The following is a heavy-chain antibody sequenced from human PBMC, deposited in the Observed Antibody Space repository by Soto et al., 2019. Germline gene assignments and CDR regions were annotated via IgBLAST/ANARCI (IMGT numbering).Heavy chain of an antibody. V-gene: IGHV1-18*03. Sequence: QVPLVQSGAEVKKPGASVKVSCKASGYTFTSYGISWVRQAPGQGLEWMGWISAYNGNTNYAQKLQGRVTMTTDTSTSTAYMELRSLRSDDMAVYYCARELYGDPKGNAFDIWGQGTMVTVSS. CDR3: ARELYGDPKGNAFDI. J-gene: IGHJ3*02. CDR2: ISAYNGNT. CDR1: GYTFTSYG. D-gene: IGHD4-17*01.